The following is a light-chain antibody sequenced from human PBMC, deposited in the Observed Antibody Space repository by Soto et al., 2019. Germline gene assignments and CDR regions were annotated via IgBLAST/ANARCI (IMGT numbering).Light chain of an antibody. CDR1: QSISSW. V-gene: IGKV1-5*03. Sequence: DIQMTQSPSTLSASVGDRVTITFRASQSISSWLPWYQQKPGKAPKVLIYKASSLQSGVPSRFSGSGSGTEFTLTINSLQPDDFATYYCQQYNTYSWTFGQGTKV. J-gene: IGKJ1*01. CDR3: QQYNTYSWT. CDR2: KAS.